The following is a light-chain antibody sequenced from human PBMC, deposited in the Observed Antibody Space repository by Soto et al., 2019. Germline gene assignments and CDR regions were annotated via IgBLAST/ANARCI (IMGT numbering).Light chain of an antibody. CDR2: DAS. CDR3: QQFNYYPFT. V-gene: IGKV1D-13*01. CDR1: QGISSA. J-gene: IGKJ3*01. Sequence: AIQLTQSPSSLSASVGDRVTITCRASQGISSALAWYQQKPGKAPKLLISDASSLESGVPSRFSGSGSGTDFTLTISSLQPEDFAPYYCQQFNYYPFTFGPVTKVDI.